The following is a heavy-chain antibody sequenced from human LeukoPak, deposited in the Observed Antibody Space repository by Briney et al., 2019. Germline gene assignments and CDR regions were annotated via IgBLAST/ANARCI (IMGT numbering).Heavy chain of an antibody. CDR2: IYTSGST. CDR3: GRERATTGTTGYYYYYMDV. D-gene: IGHD1-1*01. Sequence: PSETLSLTCTVSGGSISSYYWSWIRQPAGKGLEWIGRIYTSGSTNYNPSLKSRVTMSVDTSKNQFSLKLSSVAAAHTAVYYCGRERATTGTTGYYYYYMDVWGKGTTVTVSS. CDR1: GGSISSYY. J-gene: IGHJ6*03. V-gene: IGHV4-4*07.